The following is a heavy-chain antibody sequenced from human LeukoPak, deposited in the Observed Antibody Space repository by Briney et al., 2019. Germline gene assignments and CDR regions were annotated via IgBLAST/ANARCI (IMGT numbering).Heavy chain of an antibody. Sequence: SQTLSLTCTVSGSSISSGGEYWSWLRHLPGKGLEWIGYVYYSGSTYYNPSLESRITMSVDTTENQFSLKLTSVTAADTAVYYCARGPPDYDSTFWGQGTLVTVSS. J-gene: IGHJ4*02. CDR1: GSSISSGGEY. V-gene: IGHV4-31*03. CDR2: VYYSGST. CDR3: ARGPPDYDSTF. D-gene: IGHD3-22*01.